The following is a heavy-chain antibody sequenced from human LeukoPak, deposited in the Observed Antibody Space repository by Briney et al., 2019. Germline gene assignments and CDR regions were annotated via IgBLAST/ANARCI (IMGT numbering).Heavy chain of an antibody. CDR1: GYTFTGYY. Sequence: ASVKVSCKASGYTFTGYYMHWVRQAPGQGLEWMGWINPNSGGTNYAQKFQGRVTMTRDTSISTAYMELSRLRSDDTAVYYRARDQGAVRQQLVLDYYGMDVWGQGTTVTVSS. V-gene: IGHV1-2*02. CDR2: INPNSGGT. D-gene: IGHD6-13*01. J-gene: IGHJ6*02. CDR3: ARDQGAVRQQLVLDYYGMDV.